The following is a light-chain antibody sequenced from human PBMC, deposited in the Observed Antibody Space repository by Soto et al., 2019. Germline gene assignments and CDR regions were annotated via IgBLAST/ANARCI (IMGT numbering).Light chain of an antibody. Sequence: DIKLNQSPSFLSASVGARVTITCRASQDISDYLAWYQQRPGKAPKLLIYAASTLQSGVPSRFSGSGSGTEFTLTISSLQPEDFALYYCHQRQSWPRTFGQGTKVDIK. V-gene: IGKV1-9*01. J-gene: IGKJ1*01. CDR3: HQRQSWPRT. CDR2: AAS. CDR1: QDISDY.